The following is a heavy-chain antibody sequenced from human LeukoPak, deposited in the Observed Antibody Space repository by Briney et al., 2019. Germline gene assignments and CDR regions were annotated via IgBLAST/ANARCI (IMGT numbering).Heavy chain of an antibody. V-gene: IGHV4-61*02. Sequence: SETLSLTCTVSGDSISSGSYYWSWIRQPAGEGLEWIGRIYSSGRTHYSPSLKSRVTISVDTSRNQFSLQLKSLTPEDTAVYFCARSPDYDDAYYYYMDVWGKGTTVIVSS. CDR2: IYSSGRT. D-gene: IGHD4-17*01. J-gene: IGHJ6*03. CDR3: ARSPDYDDAYYYYMDV. CDR1: GDSISSGSYY.